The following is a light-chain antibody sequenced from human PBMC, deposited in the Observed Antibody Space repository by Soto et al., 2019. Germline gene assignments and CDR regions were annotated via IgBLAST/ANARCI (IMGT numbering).Light chain of an antibody. CDR3: QQYSKWPLT. CDR1: QSVSSY. CDR2: GAS. Sequence: EILMTQSPATLSVSPGERATLSCRASQSVSSYLAWYQRKPGQAPRLLIYGASTGATGIPARFSASGSGTEFILTISSLQSEDFAVYYCQQYSKWPLTFGGGTKVEIK. V-gene: IGKV3-15*01. J-gene: IGKJ4*01.